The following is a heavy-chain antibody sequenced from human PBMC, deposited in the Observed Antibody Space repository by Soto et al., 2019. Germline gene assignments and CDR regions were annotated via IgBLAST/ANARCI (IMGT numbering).Heavy chain of an antibody. V-gene: IGHV3-23*01. CDR3: AKVTGYSSSWYQNWFDP. CDR2: ISGSGGST. CDR1: GFTFSSYA. D-gene: IGHD6-13*01. Sequence: HPGGSLRLSCAASGFTFSSYAMSWVRQAPGKGLEWVSAISGSGGSTYYADSVKGRFTISRDNSKNTLYLQMNSLRAEDTAVYYCAKVTGYSSSWYQNWFDPWGQGTLVTVSS. J-gene: IGHJ5*02.